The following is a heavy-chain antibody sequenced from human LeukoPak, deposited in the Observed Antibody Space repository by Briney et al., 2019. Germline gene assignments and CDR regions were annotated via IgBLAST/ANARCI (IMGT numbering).Heavy chain of an antibody. Sequence: GGSRRLSCAAPGFTFSTFTWMWVGQAPGKGLQWLASFTGLGGTYYADSVKGRFTVSRDYSKNTLYLQMNSLSAEDTAVYYCAKGDAGGKVDWFDPWGQGTLVTVSS. V-gene: IGHV3-23*01. CDR1: GFTFSTFT. J-gene: IGHJ5*02. CDR2: FTGLGGT. D-gene: IGHD2-15*01. CDR3: AKGDAGGKVDWFDP.